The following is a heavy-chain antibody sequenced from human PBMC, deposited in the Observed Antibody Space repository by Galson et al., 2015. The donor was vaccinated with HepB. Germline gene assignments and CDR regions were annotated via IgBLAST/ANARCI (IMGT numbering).Heavy chain of an antibody. Sequence: SVKVSCKASGYTFTSNGISWVRQTPRQGLEWLGWISAYGGNTKYAQKYQSRITLTRDTSPSTAYVERRSLRSDDTAVYYCARDRDSRFDYWGQGTPVTVSS. CDR2: ISAYGGNT. CDR1: GYTFTSNG. D-gene: IGHD2-15*01. J-gene: IGHJ4*02. CDR3: ARDRDSRFDY. V-gene: IGHV1-18*04.